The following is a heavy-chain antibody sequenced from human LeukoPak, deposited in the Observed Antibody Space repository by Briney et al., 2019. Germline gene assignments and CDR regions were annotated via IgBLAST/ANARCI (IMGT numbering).Heavy chain of an antibody. V-gene: IGHV4-34*01. J-gene: IGHJ4*02. Sequence: SETLSLTCAVYGGSFTGYYWSWIRQPPGKGLEWIGEINRSAYTRYNPSLKGRARISVDTSKNQFSLNITSVTAADTAVYYCARRPDFHESGGYLGHWGQGTLVAVSS. CDR1: GGSFTGYY. CDR3: ARRPDFHESGGYLGH. CDR2: INRSAYT. D-gene: IGHD3-22*01.